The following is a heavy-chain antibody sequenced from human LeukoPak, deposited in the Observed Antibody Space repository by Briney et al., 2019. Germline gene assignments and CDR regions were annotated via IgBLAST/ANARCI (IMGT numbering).Heavy chain of an antibody. CDR1: GFTFDDYA. J-gene: IGHJ4*02. CDR3: AKSTCWIYSGNSCYFDY. Sequence: GRSLRLSCAASGFTFDDYAMHWVRQAPGRGLEWVSGISWNSGSIGYADSVKGRFTISRDNAKNSLYLQMNSLRAEDTALYYCAKSTCWIYSGNSCYFDYWGQGTLVTVSS. D-gene: IGHD4-23*01. CDR2: ISWNSGSI. V-gene: IGHV3-9*01.